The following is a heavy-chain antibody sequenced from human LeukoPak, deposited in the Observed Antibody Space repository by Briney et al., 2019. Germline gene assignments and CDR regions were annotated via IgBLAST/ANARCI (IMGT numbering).Heavy chain of an antibody. CDR3: ARDDMVRGGLWTFDY. D-gene: IGHD3-10*01. Sequence: SETLSLTCTVSGGSISSGGYYWSWIRQHPGKGLEWIGYIYYSGSTYYNPSLKSRVTISVDTSKNQFSLKLSPVTATDTAVYYCARDDMVRGGLWTFDYWGQGTLVTVSS. CDR2: IYYSGST. CDR1: GGSISSGGYY. J-gene: IGHJ4*02. V-gene: IGHV4-31*03.